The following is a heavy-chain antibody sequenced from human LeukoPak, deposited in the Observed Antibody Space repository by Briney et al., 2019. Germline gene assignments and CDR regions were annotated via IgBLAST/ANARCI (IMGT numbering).Heavy chain of an antibody. V-gene: IGHV3-9*01. Sequence: PGGSLRLSCAASGFTFDDYAMHWVRQAPGKGLEWVSGISWNSGSIGYADSVKGRFTISRDNAKNSLYLQMNSLRAEDTAVYYCARDSGDYGAYSGAFDIWGQGTMVTVSS. J-gene: IGHJ3*02. CDR2: ISWNSGSI. CDR3: ARDSGDYGAYSGAFDI. D-gene: IGHD4-23*01. CDR1: GFTFDDYA.